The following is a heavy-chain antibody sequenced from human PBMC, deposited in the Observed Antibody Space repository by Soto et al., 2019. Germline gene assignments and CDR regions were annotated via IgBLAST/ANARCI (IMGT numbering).Heavy chain of an antibody. J-gene: IGHJ2*01. D-gene: IGHD1-26*01. CDR2: ISSSSSTI. CDR1: GFTFSSYS. V-gene: IGHV3-48*02. CDR3: ASRDPEVGWYFDL. Sequence: PGGSLRLSCAASGFTFSSYSMNWVRQAPGKGLEWVSYISSSSSTIYYADSVKGRFTISRDNAKNPLYLQMNSLRDEDTAVYYCASRDPEVGWYFDLWGRGTLVTVS.